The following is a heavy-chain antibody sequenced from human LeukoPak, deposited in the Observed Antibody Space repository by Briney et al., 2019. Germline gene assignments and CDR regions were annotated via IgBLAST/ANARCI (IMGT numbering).Heavy chain of an antibody. V-gene: IGHV4-4*02. CDR1: GGSISSSDW. Sequence: PSETLSLTCAVSGGSISSSDWWSWVRQPPGKGLEWIGHIFHSGITNHNPSLKSRVTISVDKSTNQLFLRLNSVTAADTAVYFCARLWSGSFYFDSWGQGTLVTVSS. J-gene: IGHJ4*02. CDR3: ARLWSGSFYFDS. CDR2: IFHSGIT. D-gene: IGHD1-26*01.